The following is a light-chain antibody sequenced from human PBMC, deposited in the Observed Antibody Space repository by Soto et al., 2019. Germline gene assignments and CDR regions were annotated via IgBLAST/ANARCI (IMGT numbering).Light chain of an antibody. V-gene: IGKV3-15*01. CDR2: GAS. J-gene: IGKJ2*01. CDR1: QSVSSS. CDR3: QQYNHWPPEYT. Sequence: EIVMTQSPAPLSVSPGARASLSCRARQSVSSSFAWYQQRPGHAPRLLIYGASTRAAGVPARFSGSGSGTEFTLTIRSLQSEDFAVYYCQQYNHWPPEYTFGQGTKLDIK.